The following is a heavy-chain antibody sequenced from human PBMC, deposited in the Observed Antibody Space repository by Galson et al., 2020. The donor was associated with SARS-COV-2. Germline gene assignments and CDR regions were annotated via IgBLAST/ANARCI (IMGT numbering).Heavy chain of an antibody. CDR1: GFTFGDYA. V-gene: IGHV3-49*04. D-gene: IGHD1-26*01. J-gene: IGHJ1*01. Sequence: GESLKIYCTASGFTFGDYAMTWVRQAPGKGLEWVGFIRSKAYGGTTEYAASVKGRFTISRDDSKSIAYLQMNSLKTEDTAVYYCTRDPYRGSYNAEYFQHWGQGTLVTVSS. CDR3: TRDPYRGSYNAEYFQH. CDR2: IRSKAYGGTT.